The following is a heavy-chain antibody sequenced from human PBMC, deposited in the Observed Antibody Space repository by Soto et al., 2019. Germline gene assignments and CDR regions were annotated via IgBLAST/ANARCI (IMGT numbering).Heavy chain of an antibody. D-gene: IGHD2-15*01. CDR1: GFTFSSYA. V-gene: IGHV3-23*01. J-gene: IGHJ3*02. CDR2: ISGSGGST. CDR3: AKVHVVVVVAPDAFDI. Sequence: GGSLRLSCAASGFTFSSYAMSWVRQAPGKGLEWVSAISGSGGSTYYADSVKGRFTISRDNSKNTLYLQMNSLRAEDTAVYYCAKVHVVVVVAPDAFDIWGQGTMVTVSS.